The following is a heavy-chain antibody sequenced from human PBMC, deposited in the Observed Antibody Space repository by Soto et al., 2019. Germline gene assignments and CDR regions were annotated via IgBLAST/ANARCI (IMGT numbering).Heavy chain of an antibody. Sequence: ASVKVSCKASGYTFTSYDINWVRQATGQGLEWMGWMNPNSGNTGYAQKFQGRVTMTRNTSISTAYMELSSLRSEDTAVYYCARLSYYYGSGSPSFFHIWGQGTMVTVSS. CDR2: MNPNSGNT. D-gene: IGHD3-10*01. CDR1: GYTFTSYD. CDR3: ARLSYYYGSGSPSFFHI. V-gene: IGHV1-8*01. J-gene: IGHJ3*02.